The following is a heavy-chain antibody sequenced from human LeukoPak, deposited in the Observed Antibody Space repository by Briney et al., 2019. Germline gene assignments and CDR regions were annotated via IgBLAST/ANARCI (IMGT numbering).Heavy chain of an antibody. CDR2: IYYSGST. D-gene: IGHD3-16*02. Sequence: SETLSLTCTVSGGSINNYYWSWIRQPPGKGLEWIGYIYYSGSTNYNPSLKSRVTISVDTSKNQFSLKLSSVTAADTAVYYCARGLRGYSAFDIWGQGTMVTVSS. J-gene: IGHJ3*02. V-gene: IGHV4-59*01. CDR1: GGSINNYY. CDR3: ARGLRGYSAFDI.